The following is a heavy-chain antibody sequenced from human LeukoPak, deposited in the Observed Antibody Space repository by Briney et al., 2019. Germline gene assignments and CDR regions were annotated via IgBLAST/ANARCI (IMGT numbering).Heavy chain of an antibody. J-gene: IGHJ6*03. Sequence: GGSLRLSCAASGFTFSSYSMNWVRQAPGKGLEWASYISSSSSTIYYADSVKGRFTISRDNAKNSLYLQMNSLRDEDTAVYYCARDGTYIWGSYRLEDSYYYYMDVWGKGTTVTVSS. CDR2: ISSSSSTI. CDR1: GFTFSSYS. D-gene: IGHD3-16*02. V-gene: IGHV3-48*02. CDR3: ARDGTYIWGSYRLEDSYYYYMDV.